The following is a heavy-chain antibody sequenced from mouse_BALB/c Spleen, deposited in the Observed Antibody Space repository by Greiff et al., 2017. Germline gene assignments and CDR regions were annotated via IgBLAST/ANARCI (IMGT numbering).Heavy chain of an antibody. J-gene: IGHJ1*01. V-gene: IGHV5-17*02. CDR2: ISSGSSTI. CDR3: ARWGDYDVWYFDV. D-gene: IGHD2-4*01. Sequence: EVQRVESGGGLVQPGGSRKLSCAASGFTFSSFGMHWVRQAPEKGLEWVAYISSGSSTIYYADTVKGRVTISRDNPKNTLFLQMTSLRSEDTAMYYCARWGDYDVWYFDVWGAGTTVTVSS. CDR1: GFTFSSFG.